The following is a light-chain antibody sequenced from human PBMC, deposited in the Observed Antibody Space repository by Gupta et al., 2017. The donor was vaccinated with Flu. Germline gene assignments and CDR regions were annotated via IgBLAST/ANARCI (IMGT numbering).Light chain of an antibody. V-gene: IGKV1-5*03. J-gene: IGKJ4*01. CDR3: QQDNTYPLT. CDR1: QSINSW. CDR2: KAS. Sequence: DIQMTQSPSTLSASIGDRVTITCRASQSINSWLAWYQQKPGKAPKLLIYKASSLESGVPSRFSGSESGTEFTLTISSLQPDDFATYHCQQDNTYPLTFGGGTQVEIK.